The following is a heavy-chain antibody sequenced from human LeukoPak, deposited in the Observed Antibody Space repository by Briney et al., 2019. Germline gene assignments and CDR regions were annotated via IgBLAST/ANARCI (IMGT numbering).Heavy chain of an antibody. CDR1: GGSISSGGYS. V-gene: IGHV4-30-2*01. D-gene: IGHD2-21*02. Sequence: SETLSLTCAVSGGSISSGGYSWSWIRQPPGKGLEWIGYIYHSGSTYYNPTLKSRVTISVDRSKNQFSLKLSSVTAVDTAVYYCARSDVVTGAFDIWGQGTMVTVSS. CDR3: ARSDVVTGAFDI. CDR2: IYHSGST. J-gene: IGHJ3*02.